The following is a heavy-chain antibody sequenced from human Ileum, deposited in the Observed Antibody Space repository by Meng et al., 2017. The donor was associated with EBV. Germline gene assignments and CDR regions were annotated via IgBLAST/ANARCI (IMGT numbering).Heavy chain of an antibody. Sequence: EGQRVGSGGGLVQPGGSLRLSCAASGFIFNNYAMSWVRQTPGKGLEWVSAISGGADSTYYVHSVEGRFTISRDNSKNTLYLQMNSLRAEDSAVYYCAKGRAGNWFDPWGQGTLVTVSS. CDR1: GFIFNNYA. J-gene: IGHJ5*02. V-gene: IGHV3-23*04. CDR2: ISGGADST. CDR3: AKGRAGNWFDP.